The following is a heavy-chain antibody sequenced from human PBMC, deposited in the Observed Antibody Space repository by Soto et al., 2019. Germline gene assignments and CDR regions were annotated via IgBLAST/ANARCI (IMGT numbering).Heavy chain of an antibody. Sequence: GESLKISCKGSGYSFTSYWIGWVRQMPGKGLEWMGIIYPGDSDTRYSPSFQGQVNISADKSISTAYLQWSSLKASDTAMYYCARPMPVLREGRPAANAFDIWGQGTMVTVSS. D-gene: IGHD6-13*01. CDR2: IYPGDSDT. V-gene: IGHV5-51*01. J-gene: IGHJ3*02. CDR1: GYSFTSYW. CDR3: ARPMPVLREGRPAANAFDI.